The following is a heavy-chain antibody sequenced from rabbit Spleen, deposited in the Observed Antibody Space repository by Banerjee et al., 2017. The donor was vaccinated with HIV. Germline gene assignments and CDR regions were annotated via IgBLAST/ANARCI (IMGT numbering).Heavy chain of an antibody. CDR1: GFSFSNKAV. CDR2: INAITGKA. CDR3: ARSHSDVGGLYYGMDL. Sequence: QEQLVESGGGLVKPGASLTLTCKASGFSFSNKAVMCWVRQAPGKGLEWIACINAITGKAVYASWAKGRFTFSKTSSTTVTLQMTSLTAADTATYFCARSHSDVGGLYYGMDLWGQGTLVTVS. V-gene: IGHV1S45*01. J-gene: IGHJ6*01. D-gene: IGHD6-1*01.